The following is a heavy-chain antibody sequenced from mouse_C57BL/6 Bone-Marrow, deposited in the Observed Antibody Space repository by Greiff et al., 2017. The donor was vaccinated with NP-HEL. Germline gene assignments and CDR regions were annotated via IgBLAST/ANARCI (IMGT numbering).Heavy chain of an antibody. D-gene: IGHD1-1*01. CDR2: INYDGSST. CDR1: GFTFSDYY. Sequence: EVKLVESEGGLVQPGSSMKLSCTASGFTFSDYYMAWVRQVPEKGLEWVANINYDGSSTYYLDSLKSRFIISRDNAKNILYLQMSSLKSVDTATYYCAREAYFYFDYWGQGTTLTVSS. V-gene: IGHV5-16*01. CDR3: AREAYFYFDY. J-gene: IGHJ2*01.